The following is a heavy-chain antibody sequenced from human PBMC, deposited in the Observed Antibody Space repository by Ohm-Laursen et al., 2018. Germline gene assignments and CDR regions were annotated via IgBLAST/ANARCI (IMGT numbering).Heavy chain of an antibody. Sequence: SLRLSCAASGFTFSTYGMHWVRQAPGKGLEWVAVIWYDGSNKYYADSVKGRFTISRDNSKNTLYLQMNSLRAADTAVYYCARGEGRAYRFGELRYYYYGMDVWGQGTTVTVSS. D-gene: IGHD3-10*01. CDR3: ARGEGRAYRFGELRYYYYGMDV. J-gene: IGHJ6*02. CDR1: GFTFSTYG. V-gene: IGHV3-33*08. CDR2: IWYDGSNK.